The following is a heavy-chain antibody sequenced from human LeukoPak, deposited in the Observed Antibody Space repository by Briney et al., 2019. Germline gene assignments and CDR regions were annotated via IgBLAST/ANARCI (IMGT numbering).Heavy chain of an antibody. V-gene: IGHV3-23*01. J-gene: IGHJ3*02. CDR1: GFTFSSYA. CDR3: AKYREYQLPLSPDALDI. D-gene: IGHD2-2*01. Sequence: GGSLRLSCAASGFTFSSYAMSWVRQAPGKGLEWVSAICGSGGSTYYADSVKGRFTIPRDNSKNTLYLQMNSLRAEDTAVYYCAKYREYQLPLSPDALDIWGQGTMVTVSS. CDR2: ICGSGGST.